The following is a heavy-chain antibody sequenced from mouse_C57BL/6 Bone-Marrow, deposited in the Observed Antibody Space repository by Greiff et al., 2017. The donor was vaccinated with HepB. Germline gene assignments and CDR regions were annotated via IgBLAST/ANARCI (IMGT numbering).Heavy chain of an antibody. CDR1: GYTFTSYG. J-gene: IGHJ4*01. D-gene: IGHD2-5*01. Sequence: QVQLQQSGAELARPGASVKLSCKASGYTFTSYGISWVKQRTGQGLEWIGEIYPRSGNTYYNEKFKGKVTLTADKSSSTAYMELRSLTSEDSAVYFCARDYSNFYYAMDYWGQGTSVTVSS. V-gene: IGHV1-81*01. CDR3: ARDYSNFYYAMDY. CDR2: IYPRSGNT.